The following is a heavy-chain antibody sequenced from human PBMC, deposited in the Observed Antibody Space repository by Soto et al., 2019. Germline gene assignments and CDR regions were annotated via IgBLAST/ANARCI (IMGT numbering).Heavy chain of an antibody. CDR3: ARRVRNYDILTGYYGDAFDI. CDR1: GGSISSHY. CDR2: IYYSGST. J-gene: IGHJ3*02. D-gene: IGHD3-9*01. Sequence: SETLSLTCTVSGGSISSHYWSWIRQPPGKGLEWIGYIYYSGSTNYNPSLKSRVTISVDTSKNQFSLKLSSVTAADTAGYYCARRVRNYDILTGYYGDAFDIWGQGTMVTVSS. V-gene: IGHV4-59*11.